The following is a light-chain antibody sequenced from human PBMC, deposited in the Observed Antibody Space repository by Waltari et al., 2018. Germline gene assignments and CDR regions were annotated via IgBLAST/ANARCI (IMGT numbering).Light chain of an antibody. Sequence: YELTQPPSLSVSPGQTARITCSGHGLPRQYAYWFQQKSGQAPRLVMYEDTKRPSGIPERFSGSSSGTVATLTITGAQVDDEADYYCYSSDSTGLRVFGGGTTVVVL. CDR2: EDT. J-gene: IGLJ1*01. CDR3: YSSDSTGLRV. CDR1: GLPRQY. V-gene: IGLV3-10*01.